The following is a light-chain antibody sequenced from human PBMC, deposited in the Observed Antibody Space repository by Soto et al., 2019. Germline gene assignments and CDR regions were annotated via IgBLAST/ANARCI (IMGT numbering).Light chain of an antibody. CDR2: GPS. J-gene: IGKJ3*01. CDR3: QQYNDWPFT. V-gene: IGKV3-15*01. CDR1: QSVNRN. Sequence: EIVMTQSPATLSVSPGERASLSCRASQSVNRNLAWYQQKPGQAPRLLIFGPSTRATGVPGRFSGSGSGTEFTLTISSLQSEDFAVYYCQQYNDWPFTFGPGTKVDIK.